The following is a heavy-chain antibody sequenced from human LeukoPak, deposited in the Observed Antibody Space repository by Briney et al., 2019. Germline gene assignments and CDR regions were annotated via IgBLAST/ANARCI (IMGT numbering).Heavy chain of an antibody. V-gene: IGHV1-69*06. CDR1: GGTFSSYA. J-gene: IGHJ4*02. D-gene: IGHD3-9*01. CDR3: AREGYYDILTGYQYYFDY. CDR2: IIPIFGTA. Sequence: GSSVKVPCKASGGTFSSYAISWVRQAPGQGLEWMGGIIPIFGTANYAQKFQGRVTITADKSTSTAYMELSSLRSEDTAVYYCAREGYYDILTGYQYYFDYWGQGTLVTVSS.